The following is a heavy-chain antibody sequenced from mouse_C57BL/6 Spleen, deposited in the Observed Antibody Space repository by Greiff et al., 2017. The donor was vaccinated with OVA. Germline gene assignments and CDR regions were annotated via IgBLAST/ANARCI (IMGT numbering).Heavy chain of an antibody. CDR1: GYAFSSYW. CDR2: IYPGDGDT. V-gene: IGHV1-80*01. J-gene: IGHJ4*01. CDR3: ARSGVLGYYAMDY. Sequence: QVQLQQSGAELVKPGASVKISCKASGYAFSSYWMNWVKPRPGKGLEWIGQIYPGDGDTNYNGKFKGKATLTADKSSSTAYMQLSSLTSEDSAVYFCARSGVLGYYAMDYWGQGTSVTVSS.